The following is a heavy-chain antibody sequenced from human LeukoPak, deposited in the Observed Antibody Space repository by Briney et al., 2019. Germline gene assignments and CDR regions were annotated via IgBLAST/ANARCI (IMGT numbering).Heavy chain of an antibody. Sequence: GASVKVSCKASGYTFTSYYMHWVRQAPGQGLEWMGIINPSGGSTSYAQKFQGRVTMTRDMSTSIVYMELSSLRSEDTAVYYCARDPSRDFWSGYPSYYWGQGTLVTVSS. V-gene: IGHV1-46*01. J-gene: IGHJ4*02. D-gene: IGHD3-3*01. CDR2: INPSGGST. CDR3: ARDPSRDFWSGYPSYY. CDR1: GYTFTSYY.